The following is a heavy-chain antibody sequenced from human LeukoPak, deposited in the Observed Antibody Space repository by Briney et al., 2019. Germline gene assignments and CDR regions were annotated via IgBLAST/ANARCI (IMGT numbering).Heavy chain of an antibody. CDR1: GGSISSYY. D-gene: IGHD5-18*01. J-gene: IGHJ4*02. V-gene: IGHV4-59*12. Sequence: PSETLSLTCTVSGGSISSYYRSWIRQPPGKGLEWIAYISDIGSINYNPSLKSRVTISVDTSKNQFSLKLSSVTAADTAVYYCATTPVDTAMDYFDYWGQGTLVTVSS. CDR3: ATTPVDTAMDYFDY. CDR2: ISDIGSI.